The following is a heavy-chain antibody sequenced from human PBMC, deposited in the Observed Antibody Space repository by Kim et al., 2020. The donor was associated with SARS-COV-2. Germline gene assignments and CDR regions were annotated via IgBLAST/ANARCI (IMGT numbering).Heavy chain of an antibody. J-gene: IGHJ4*02. CDR1: GDSISSSSYY. CDR2: IYYSGST. CDR3: ARELHLSMIRGVTFDY. Sequence: SETLSLTCTVSGDSISSSSYYWGWIRQPPGKGLEWIGSIYYSGSTYYNPSLKSRVTISVDTSKNQFSLKLSSVTAADTAVYYCARELHLSMIRGVTFDYWGQGTLVTVSS. V-gene: IGHV4-39*02. D-gene: IGHD3-10*01.